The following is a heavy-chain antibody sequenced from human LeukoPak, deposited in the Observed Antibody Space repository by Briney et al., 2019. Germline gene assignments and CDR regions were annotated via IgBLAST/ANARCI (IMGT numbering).Heavy chain of an antibody. CDR2: INPDSGAT. D-gene: IGHD2-15*01. CDR1: GYTFTDYY. CDR3: ARDLCHGGSCIHFDS. Sequence: ASVKVSCKTSGYTFTDYYVHWVRQAPGQGLEWLAWINPDSGATNFAQRFQGRVTMTRDTSVNTVHMELNRLRSDDTAVYYCARDLCHGGSCIHFDSWGQGTLVT. V-gene: IGHV1-2*02. J-gene: IGHJ4*02.